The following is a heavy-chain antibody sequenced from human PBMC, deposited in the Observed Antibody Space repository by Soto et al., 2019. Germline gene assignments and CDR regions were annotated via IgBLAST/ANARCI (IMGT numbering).Heavy chain of an antibody. CDR2: ISGSGGST. CDR3: AKPGPLGSGSYYYYGMDV. CDR1: GFTFSSYA. J-gene: IGHJ6*02. V-gene: IGHV3-23*01. D-gene: IGHD3-10*01. Sequence: GGSLRLSCAASGFTFSSYAMSWVRQAPGKGLEWVSAISGSGGSTYYADSVKGRFTISRDNSKNTLYLQMNSLRAEDTAVYYCAKPGPLGSGSYYYYGMDVWGQGTTVTVSS.